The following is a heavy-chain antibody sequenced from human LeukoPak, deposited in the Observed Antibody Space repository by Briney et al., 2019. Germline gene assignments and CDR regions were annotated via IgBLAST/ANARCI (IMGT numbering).Heavy chain of an antibody. Sequence: GGSLRLSCAASGFTFSSYAMSWVSQAPGKGLEWVSAISGSGGSTYYADSVKGRFTISRDNSKNTLYLQMNSLRAEDTAVYYCAKDRGNIVVVVAATSMIAFDIWGQGTMVTVSS. CDR3: AKDRGNIVVVVAATSMIAFDI. V-gene: IGHV3-23*01. CDR1: GFTFSSYA. J-gene: IGHJ3*02. CDR2: ISGSGGST. D-gene: IGHD2-15*01.